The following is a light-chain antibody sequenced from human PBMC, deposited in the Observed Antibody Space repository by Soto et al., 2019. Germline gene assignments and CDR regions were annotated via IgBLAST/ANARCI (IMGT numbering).Light chain of an antibody. CDR3: QQHNNWPPWK. CDR1: QSLSSSY. CDR2: GAS. J-gene: IGKJ1*01. Sequence: DIVLAQFPVTFSLYTVARPNVSGRSRQSLSSSYLAWYQQKPGQAPRLLIYGASSRATGIPDRFSGSGSGTEFTLTIRSLQSEDFAAYYCQQHNNWPPWKFGQG. V-gene: IGKV3D-20*02.